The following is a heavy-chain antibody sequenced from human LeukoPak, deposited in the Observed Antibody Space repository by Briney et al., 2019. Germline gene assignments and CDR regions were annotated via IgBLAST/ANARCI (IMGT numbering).Heavy chain of an antibody. D-gene: IGHD6-13*01. J-gene: IGHJ5*02. V-gene: IGHV1-3*04. CDR3: ARGAAEGLDR. CDR1: GYTFTSNA. CDR2: INTGNGNT. Sequence: ASVRVSCKASGYTFTSNAMHWVRQAPGQRPEWMGWINTGNGNTKYSQKFQGRVTISRDTSANTAYMEVSSLRSEDTAVYYCARGAAEGLDRWGQGTLVTVSS.